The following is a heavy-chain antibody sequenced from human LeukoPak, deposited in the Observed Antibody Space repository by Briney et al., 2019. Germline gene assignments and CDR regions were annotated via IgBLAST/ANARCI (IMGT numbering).Heavy chain of an antibody. D-gene: IGHD6-6*01. V-gene: IGHV4-39*01. CDR2: IYYSGST. J-gene: IGHJ5*02. CDR1: GGSISSYTYY. CDR3: ARLYSSSPANH. Sequence: SSETLSLTCTVSGGSISSYTYYWGWIRQPPGKGLEWIGSIYYSGSTYYNPSLKSRVTISVDTSKNQFSLKLSSVTAADTAVYYCARLYSSSPANHWGQGTLVTVS.